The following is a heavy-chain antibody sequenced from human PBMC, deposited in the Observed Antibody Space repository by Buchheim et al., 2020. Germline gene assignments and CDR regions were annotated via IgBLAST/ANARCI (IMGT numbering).Heavy chain of an antibody. V-gene: IGHV3-30*18. CDR3: AKEGYDILTGWGYYGMDV. J-gene: IGHJ6*02. CDR1: GFTFSSYG. Sequence: QVQPVESGGGVVQPGRSLRLSCAASGFTFSSYGMHWVRQAPGKGLEWVAVISYDGSNKYYADSVKGRFTISRDNSKNTLYLQMNSLRAEDTAVYYCAKEGYDILTGWGYYGMDVWGQGTT. D-gene: IGHD3-9*01. CDR2: ISYDGSNK.